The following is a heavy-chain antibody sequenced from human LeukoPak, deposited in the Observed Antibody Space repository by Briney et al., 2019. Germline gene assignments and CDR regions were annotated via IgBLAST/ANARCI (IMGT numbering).Heavy chain of an antibody. J-gene: IGHJ5*02. CDR3: ARDPLQYSSGWYYVSAGSGFDP. D-gene: IGHD6-19*01. V-gene: IGHV1-2*02. CDR2: INPNSGGT. CDR1: GYTFTGYY. Sequence: GASVKVSCKASGYTFTGYYMHWVRQAPGQGLEGMGWINPNSGGTNYAQKFQGRVTMTRDTSISTAYMELSRLRSDDTAVYYCARDPLQYSSGWYYVSAGSGFDPWGQGTLVTVSS.